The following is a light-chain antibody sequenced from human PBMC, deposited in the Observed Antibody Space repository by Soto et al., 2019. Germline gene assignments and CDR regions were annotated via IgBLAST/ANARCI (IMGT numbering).Light chain of an antibody. J-gene: IGKJ1*01. CDR3: LQPNSCPWT. CDR2: RAS. CDR1: EGIASW. Sequence: DIQMTQSPSSVSASLEDRVTITFRASEGIASWLAWYQQKPGKAPKLLIYRASTLQSGVPSRFSGSGSGTDFSLTINNLQPEDFATYYCLQPNSCPWTFGQGTKVDIK. V-gene: IGKV1-12*01.